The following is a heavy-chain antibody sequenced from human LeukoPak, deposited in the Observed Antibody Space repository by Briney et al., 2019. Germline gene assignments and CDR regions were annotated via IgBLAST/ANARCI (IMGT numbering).Heavy chain of an antibody. CDR3: AKSEHATSSADSFDI. V-gene: IGHV3-30*02. Sequence: PGGSLRLSCAASGFTFSNYGMQWVRQAPGKGLEWVAFIRYDGSNKFYADSVKGRSTISRDNSKSTLYLQMNSLRAEDTAVYYCAKSEHATSSADSFDIWGQGTMVTVSS. J-gene: IGHJ3*02. CDR2: IRYDGSNK. D-gene: IGHD3-22*01. CDR1: GFTFSNYG.